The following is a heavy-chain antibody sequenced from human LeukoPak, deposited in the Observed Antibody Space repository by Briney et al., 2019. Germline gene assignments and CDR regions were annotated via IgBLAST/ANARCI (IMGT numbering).Heavy chain of an antibody. D-gene: IGHD6-19*01. CDR1: GFTFSKYW. J-gene: IGHJ4*02. Sequence: PGGSLRLSCAASGFTFSKYWMLWVRQAPGKGLESVSRINTDGTVTTYADSVKGRFTVSRDNADNTMFLQMNSLRAEDTALYYCAKDAGSSGWPFDYWGQGTLVTASS. CDR2: INTDGTVT. V-gene: IGHV3-74*01. CDR3: AKDAGSSGWPFDY.